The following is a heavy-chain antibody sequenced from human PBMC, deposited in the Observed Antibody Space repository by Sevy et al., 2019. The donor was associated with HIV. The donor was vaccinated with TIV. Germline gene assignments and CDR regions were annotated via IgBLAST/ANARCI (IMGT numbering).Heavy chain of an antibody. CDR2: ISGSGNTK. Sequence: GGSLRLSCAASGFIFSDYYMSWIRQAPGKGLEWVSYISGSGNTKYYTDSVKGRFTISRDNAKDSLYLQMNSLRAEDTAVYYCARAGGSWALRYWGQGSLVPVSS. CDR3: ARAGGSWALRY. D-gene: IGHD1-26*01. V-gene: IGHV3-11*01. J-gene: IGHJ4*02. CDR1: GFIFSDYY.